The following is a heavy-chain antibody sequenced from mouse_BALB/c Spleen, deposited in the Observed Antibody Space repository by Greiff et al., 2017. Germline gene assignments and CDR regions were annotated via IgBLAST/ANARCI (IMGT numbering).Heavy chain of an antibody. Sequence: QVQLQQSGAELVKPGASVKLSCKASGYTFTSYYMYWVKQRPGQGLEWIGEINPSNGGTNFNEKFKSKATLTVDKSSSTAYMQLSSLTSEDSAVYYCTRSRYGYDVLYYAMDYWGQGTSVTVSS. CDR3: TRSRYGYDVLYYAMDY. J-gene: IGHJ4*01. CDR2: INPSNGGT. CDR1: GYTFTSYY. V-gene: IGHV1S81*02. D-gene: IGHD2-2*01.